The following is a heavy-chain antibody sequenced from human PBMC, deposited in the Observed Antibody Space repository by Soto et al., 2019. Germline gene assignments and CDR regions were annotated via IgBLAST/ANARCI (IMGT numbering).Heavy chain of an antibody. V-gene: IGHV3-30*03. CDR1: GFTFSSYG. Sequence: GSLRLSCAASGFTFSSYGMHWVRQAPGKGLEWVAVISYDGSNKYYADSVKGRFTISRDNSKNTLYLQMNSLRAEDTAVYYCAGERWFGENGNYGMDVWGQGTTVTVSS. J-gene: IGHJ6*02. CDR3: AGERWFGENGNYGMDV. CDR2: ISYDGSNK. D-gene: IGHD3-10*01.